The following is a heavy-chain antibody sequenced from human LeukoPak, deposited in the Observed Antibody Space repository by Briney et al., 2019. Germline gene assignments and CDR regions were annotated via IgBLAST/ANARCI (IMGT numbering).Heavy chain of an antibody. CDR2: INPNSGGT. J-gene: IGHJ4*02. V-gene: IGHV1-2*02. Sequence: GASVKASCKASGYTFTGYYMHWVRQAPRQGLEWWGWINPNSGGTNYAQKFQGRVTMTRDTSISTAYMELSRLRSDDTAVYYCARGAIRIPGIAAAGTVDYWGQGTLVTVSS. CDR3: ARGAIRIPGIAAAGTVDY. CDR1: GYTFTGYY. D-gene: IGHD6-13*01.